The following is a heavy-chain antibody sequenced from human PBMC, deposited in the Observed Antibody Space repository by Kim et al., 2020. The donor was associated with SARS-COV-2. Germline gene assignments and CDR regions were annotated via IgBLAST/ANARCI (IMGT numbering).Heavy chain of an antibody. D-gene: IGHD6-19*01. V-gene: IGHV3-73*01. CDR2: IRSKANSYAT. CDR1: GFTFSGSA. CDR3: TRRRVDIAVGGTDYYYGMDV. J-gene: IGHJ6*02. Sequence: GGSLRLSCAASGFTFSGSAMHWVRQASGKGLEWVGRIRSKANSYATAYAASVKGRFTISRDDSKNTAYLQMNSLKTEDTAVYYCTRRRVDIAVGGTDYYYGMDVWGQGTTVTVSS.